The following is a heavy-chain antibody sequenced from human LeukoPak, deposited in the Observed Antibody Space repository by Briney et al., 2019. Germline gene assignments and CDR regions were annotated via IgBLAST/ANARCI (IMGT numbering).Heavy chain of an antibody. D-gene: IGHD1-14*01. V-gene: IGHV3-30*02. CDR1: GFAFSRYG. CDR3: AKGGTADDRIADY. CDR2: IQYDGTNK. Sequence: PGGSLRLSCAASGFAFSRYGIVWVRQAPGKGLEWVAFIQYDGTNKYSADSVKGRFTISRDNSKKTLNLQMNSLRVEDTAVYYCAKGGTADDRIADYWGQGTLVTVSS. J-gene: IGHJ4*02.